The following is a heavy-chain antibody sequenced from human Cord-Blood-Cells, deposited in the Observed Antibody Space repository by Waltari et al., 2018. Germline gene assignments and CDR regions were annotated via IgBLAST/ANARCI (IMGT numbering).Heavy chain of an antibody. V-gene: IGHV1-8*01. CDR2: MNHNSGNT. D-gene: IGHD5-12*01. CDR1: GYSFTSYD. Sequence: QVQLVQSGAAVKKPGASLEVSCKASGYSFTSYDTNWVRQATGQGLEWMGWMNHNSGNTGYAQKFQGRVTMTRNTSISTAYMELSSLRSEDTAVYYCARGGYSGYDFDYWSQGTLVTVSS. CDR3: ARGGYSGYDFDY. J-gene: IGHJ4*02.